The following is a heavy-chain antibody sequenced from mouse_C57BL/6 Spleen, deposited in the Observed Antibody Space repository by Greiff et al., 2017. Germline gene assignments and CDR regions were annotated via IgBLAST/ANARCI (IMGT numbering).Heavy chain of an antibody. CDR1: GYTFTTYP. Sequence: VQLQESGAELVKPGASVKMSCKASGYTFTTYPIEWMKQNHGKSLEWIGNFHPYNDDTKYNEKFKGKATLPVDKSSSTVYLELSRLTSEDSAVYDSSRCHYYGSRGWYFDVWGTGTTVTVSS. CDR3: SRCHYYGSRGWYFDV. J-gene: IGHJ1*03. V-gene: IGHV1-47*01. CDR2: FHPYNDDT. D-gene: IGHD1-1*01.